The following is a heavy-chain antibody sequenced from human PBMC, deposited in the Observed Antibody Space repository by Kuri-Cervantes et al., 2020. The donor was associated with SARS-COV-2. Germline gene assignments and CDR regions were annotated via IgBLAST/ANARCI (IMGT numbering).Heavy chain of an antibody. Sequence: GESLKISCAASGFTFSDYYMSWIRQAPGKGLEWVSYISSSSSYTNYADSVKGRFTISRDNAKNSLYLQMNSLRAEDTAVYYCARGSSGYDPTFDYWGQGTLVTVSS. CDR2: ISSSSSYT. CDR3: ARGSSGYDPTFDY. J-gene: IGHJ4*02. V-gene: IGHV3-11*05. CDR1: GFTFSDYY. D-gene: IGHD5-12*01.